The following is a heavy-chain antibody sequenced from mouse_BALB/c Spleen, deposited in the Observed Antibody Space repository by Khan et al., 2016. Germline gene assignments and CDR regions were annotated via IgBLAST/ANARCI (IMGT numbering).Heavy chain of an antibody. CDR3: ARGYYGRGTWFVY. CDR1: GFTFSDYY. D-gene: IGHD1-1*02. V-gene: IGHV5-4*02. J-gene: IGHJ3*01. CDR2: ISDGGSYT. Sequence: EVELVESGGGLVKPGGSLKLSCAASGFTFSDYYMCWVRQSPGTRLEWVATISDGGSYTYYPDSVKGRFTISRDNARTNLYLQMSSLKSEDTAMYYCARGYYGRGTWFVYWGQGTLVTVSA.